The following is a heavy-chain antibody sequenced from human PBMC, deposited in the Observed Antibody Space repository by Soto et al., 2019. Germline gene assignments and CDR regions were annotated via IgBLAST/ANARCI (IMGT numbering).Heavy chain of an antibody. J-gene: IGHJ3*02. D-gene: IGHD6-13*01. CDR2: MNPNSGNT. Sequence: ASVMVSCKASGYTFTSYDINWVRQATGQGLEWMGWMNPNSGNTGYAQKFQGRVTMTRNTSISTAYMELSSLRSEDTAVYHCARGMISSNGTPAFDIWGQGTMVTVSS. CDR1: GYTFTSYD. CDR3: ARGMISSNGTPAFDI. V-gene: IGHV1-8*01.